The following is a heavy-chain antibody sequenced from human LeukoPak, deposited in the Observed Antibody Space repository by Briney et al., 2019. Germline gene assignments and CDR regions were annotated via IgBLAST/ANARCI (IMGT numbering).Heavy chain of an antibody. CDR2: ISAYNGNT. CDR1: GYTFTSYG. CDR3: ARVLVGGPISPDGY. J-gene: IGHJ4*02. V-gene: IGHV1-18*01. Sequence: ASVKVSCKASGYTFTSYGISWVRQAPGQGLEWMGWISAYNGNTNYAQKLQGRVTMTTGTSTSTAYMELRSLRSDDTAVYYCARVLVGGPISPDGYWGQGTLVTVSS. D-gene: IGHD4-23*01.